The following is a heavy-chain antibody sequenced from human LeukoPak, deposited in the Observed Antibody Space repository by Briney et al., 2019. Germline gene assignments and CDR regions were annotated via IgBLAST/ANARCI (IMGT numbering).Heavy chain of an antibody. CDR1: GYTFTSYY. CDR3: ARVAVGGFPGPADVFDI. D-gene: IGHD3-16*01. V-gene: IGHV1-46*01. Sequence: ASVKVFCKASGYTFTSYYMHWVRQAPGQGLEWMGMINPSGGSTSYTQKFQGRVTMTRDTSTSTVYMELSSLRSEDTAVYYCARVAVGGFPGPADVFDIWGQGTMVTVSS. J-gene: IGHJ3*02. CDR2: INPSGGST.